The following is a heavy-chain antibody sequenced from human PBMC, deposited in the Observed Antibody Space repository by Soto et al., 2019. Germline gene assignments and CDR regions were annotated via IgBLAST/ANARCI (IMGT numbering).Heavy chain of an antibody. CDR1: GFTFSSYA. Sequence: EVQLLESGGGLVQPGGSLRLSCAASGFTFSSYAMSWVRQAPGKGLEWVSAISGSGGSTYYADSVKGRFTISRDNSKNTLYMQMNSLRAEDTAVSYCAKDRSGPSLNWFDPWGQGTLVTVSS. CDR3: AKDRSGPSLNWFDP. J-gene: IGHJ5*02. CDR2: ISGSGGST. V-gene: IGHV3-23*01. D-gene: IGHD3-16*02.